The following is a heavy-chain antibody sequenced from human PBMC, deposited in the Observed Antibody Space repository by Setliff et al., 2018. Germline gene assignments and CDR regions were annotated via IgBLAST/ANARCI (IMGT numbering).Heavy chain of an antibody. Sequence: PGESLKISCKGSGYSFTSNWIAWVRQMPGKGLECMGIIYPGNSNTRYSPPFQGQVTISADKAINTAYLQWNSLQASDTAMYYCARQGCSSTSCHSIDYWGQGTRVTVSS. CDR3: ARQGCSSTSCHSIDY. V-gene: IGHV5-51*01. J-gene: IGHJ4*02. CDR1: GYSFTSNW. CDR2: IYPGNSNT. D-gene: IGHD2-2*01.